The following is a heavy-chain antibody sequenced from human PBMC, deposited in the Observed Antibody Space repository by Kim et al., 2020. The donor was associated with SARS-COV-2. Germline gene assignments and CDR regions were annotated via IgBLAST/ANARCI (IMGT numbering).Heavy chain of an antibody. CDR3: AKSGIVPAGGGLDGMDV. Sequence: GGSLRLSCAASGFTFSSYAMSWVRQAPGKGLEWVSVIYSGGSSTYYADSVKGRFTISRDNSKNTLYLQMNSLRAEDTAVYYCAKSGIVPAGGGLDGMDVWGQGTTVTVSS. D-gene: IGHD2-2*01. V-gene: IGHV3-23*03. J-gene: IGHJ6*02. CDR2: IYSGGSST. CDR1: GFTFSSYA.